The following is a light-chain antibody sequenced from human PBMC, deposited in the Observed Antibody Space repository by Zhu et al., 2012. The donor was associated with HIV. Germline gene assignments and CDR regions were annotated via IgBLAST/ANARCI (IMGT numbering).Light chain of an antibody. CDR3: QQYGSSPPHT. V-gene: IGKV3-20*01. J-gene: IGKJ2*01. CDR1: QSVSSSY. Sequence: EIVLTQSPGTLSLSPGERATLSCRASQSVSSSYLAWYQQNPGQPPRLLIYGASSRATGIPDRFSGSGSGTDFTLTISRLEPEDFAVYYCQQYGSSPPHTFGQGTKLEIK. CDR2: GAS.